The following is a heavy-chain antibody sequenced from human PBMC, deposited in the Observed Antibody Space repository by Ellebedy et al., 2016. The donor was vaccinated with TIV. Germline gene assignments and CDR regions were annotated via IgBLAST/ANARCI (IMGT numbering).Heavy chain of an antibody. D-gene: IGHD1/OR15-1a*01. CDR3: ARDKEHTHGRTFGS. Sequence: MPSETLSLTCSVSGASISSYYWSWIRQPAGKRLEWIGRIYTSGSTNYNPSLKSRVTISVDKSNNQFSLTLSAVTAADTAVYYCARDKEHTHGRTFGSWGQGTLVTVSS. V-gene: IGHV4-4*07. CDR2: IYTSGST. CDR1: GASISSYY. J-gene: IGHJ4*02.